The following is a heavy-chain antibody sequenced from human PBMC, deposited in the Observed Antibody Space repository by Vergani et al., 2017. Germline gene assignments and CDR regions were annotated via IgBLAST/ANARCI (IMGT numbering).Heavy chain of an antibody. Sequence: QVQLQESGPGLVKSSETLSLTCSVSFDSIRNLYCNWIRQPPGKGLEWIGSINYSEKTNYNPSLKTRVTISVDTSKNQFSLTLTSVTAADTAVYYCASDTHSGQRADRWGQGILVTVTS. CDR3: ASDTHSGQRADR. J-gene: IGHJ5*02. D-gene: IGHD6-19*01. CDR1: FDSIRNLY. CDR2: INYSEKT. V-gene: IGHV4-59*11.